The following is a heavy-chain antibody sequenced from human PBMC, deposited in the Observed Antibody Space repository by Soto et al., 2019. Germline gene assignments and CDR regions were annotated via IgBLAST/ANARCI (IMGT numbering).Heavy chain of an antibody. V-gene: IGHV1-46*01. Sequence: ASVKVSCKASGYTFTSYYMHWVRQAPGQGLEWMGIINPSGGSTSYAQKFQGRVTMTRDTSTSTVYMELSSLRSEDTAVYYCARNYDSSGYKYYYYYGMDVWGQGTTVTVSS. CDR3: ARNYDSSGYKYYYYYGMDV. CDR2: INPSGGST. D-gene: IGHD3-22*01. J-gene: IGHJ6*02. CDR1: GYTFTSYY.